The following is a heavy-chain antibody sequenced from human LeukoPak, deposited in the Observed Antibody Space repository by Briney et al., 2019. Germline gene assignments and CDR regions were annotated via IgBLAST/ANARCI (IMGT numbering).Heavy chain of an antibody. CDR1: GGSISSSSYY. J-gene: IGHJ6*03. CDR2: IYFSGST. Sequence: SETLSLTCSVSGGSISSSSYYWGWIRQPPGKGLEWIGNIYFSGSTYYNSFLKSRVTMSLDTSKNQFSLKLSSLTAADTAVYYCARANFRRHGEVYSYYYYLDVWGTGTTVTVSS. V-gene: IGHV4-39*07. CDR3: ARANFRRHGEVYSYYYYLDV. D-gene: IGHD4-17*01.